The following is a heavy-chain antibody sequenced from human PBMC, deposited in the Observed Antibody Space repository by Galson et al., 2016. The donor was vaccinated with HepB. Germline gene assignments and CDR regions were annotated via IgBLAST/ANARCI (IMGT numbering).Heavy chain of an antibody. CDR1: GGTFSNYA. D-gene: IGHD3-10*01. J-gene: IGHJ4*02. CDR2: IIPNSDTA. Sequence: SVKVSCKASGGTFSNYAVSWVRQAPGQGLEWMGGIIPNSDTANYAQKLQGRVTIIADESTSTGYMELSSLRSEDTAVYYCARWGPGALFDFWGQGTLVTVSS. V-gene: IGHV1-69*13. CDR3: ARWGPGALFDF.